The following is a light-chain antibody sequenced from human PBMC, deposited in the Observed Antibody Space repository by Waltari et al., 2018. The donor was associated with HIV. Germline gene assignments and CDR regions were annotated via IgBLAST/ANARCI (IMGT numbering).Light chain of an antibody. J-gene: IGLJ3*02. Sequence: QSVLTQPPSASGTPGQRVTISCSGSISNIGSNPVNWYQQLPGTAPKILIYTTNQRPSGVPDRFSGSKSGASASLAISGLQSDDEADYYCATWDDSLNGPVFGGGTKLTVL. CDR3: ATWDDSLNGPV. V-gene: IGLV1-44*01. CDR1: ISNIGSNP. CDR2: TTN.